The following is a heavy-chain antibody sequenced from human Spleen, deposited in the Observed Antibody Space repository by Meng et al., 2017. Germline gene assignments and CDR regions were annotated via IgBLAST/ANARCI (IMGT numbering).Heavy chain of an antibody. CDR2: IWYDGSNK. CDR1: GFTFSSYG. Sequence: GESLKISCAASGFTFSSYGMHWVRQAPGKGLEWVAVIWYDGSNKYYADSVKGRFTISRDNSKNTLYLQMNSLRAEDTAVYYCARGAIRKYDSGWHYFDYWGHGTRVTGAS. J-gene: IGHJ4*01. D-gene: IGHD6-19*01. V-gene: IGHV3-33*01. CDR3: ARGAIRKYDSGWHYFDY.